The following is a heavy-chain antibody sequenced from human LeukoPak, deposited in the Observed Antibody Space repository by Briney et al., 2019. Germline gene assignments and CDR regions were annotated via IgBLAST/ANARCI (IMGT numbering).Heavy chain of an antibody. CDR2: IYTSGST. Sequence: SETLSLTCTASGGSISSGSYYWSRIRQPAGKGLEWIGRIYTSGSTNYNPSLKSRVTISVDTSKNQFSLKLSSVTAADTAVYYCAGGPTTGYYYYMDVWGKGTTVTVSS. J-gene: IGHJ6*03. CDR3: AGGPTTGYYYYMDV. D-gene: IGHD3-9*01. V-gene: IGHV4-61*02. CDR1: GGSISSGSYY.